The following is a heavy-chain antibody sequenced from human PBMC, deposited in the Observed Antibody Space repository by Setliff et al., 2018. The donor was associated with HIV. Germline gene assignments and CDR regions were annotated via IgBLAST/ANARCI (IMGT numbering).Heavy chain of an antibody. D-gene: IGHD3-10*01. CDR3: ARAYYLLPFEF. CDR2: IYYSGST. Sequence: SETLSLTCTVSGGSISSHYWSWIRQPPGKGLEWIGYIYYSGSTNYNPSLKRRVTISVDTSKNQFSLTLISVTAADTAVYYCARAYYLLPFEFWGQGTMVTVSS. J-gene: IGHJ3*01. V-gene: IGHV4-59*11. CDR1: GGSISSHY.